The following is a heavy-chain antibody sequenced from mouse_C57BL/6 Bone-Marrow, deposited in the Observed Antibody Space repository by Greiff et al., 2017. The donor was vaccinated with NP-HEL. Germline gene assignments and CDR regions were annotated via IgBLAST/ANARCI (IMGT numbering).Heavy chain of an antibody. CDR1: GYTFTSYW. D-gene: IGHD1-1*01. CDR3: ARERITTVVARYWYFDV. Sequence: QVQLQQPGAELVMPGASVKLSCKASGYTFTSYWMHWVKQRPGQGLEWIGEIDPSDSYTNYNQKLKGKSTLTVDKSSSTAYMQLSSLTSEDSAVYYRARERITTVVARYWYFDVWGTGTTVTVSS. V-gene: IGHV1-69*01. J-gene: IGHJ1*03. CDR2: IDPSDSYT.